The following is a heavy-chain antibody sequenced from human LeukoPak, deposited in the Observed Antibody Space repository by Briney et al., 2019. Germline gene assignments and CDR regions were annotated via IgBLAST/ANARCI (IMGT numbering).Heavy chain of an antibody. CDR2: ISGSGGST. J-gene: IGHJ3*02. CDR1: GFTFSSYA. Sequence: WGSLRLSCAASGFTFSSYAMSWVRQAPGKRLEWVSAISGSGGSTYYADSVKGRFTISRDNSKNTLYLQMNSLRAEDTAVYYCRLLHGDSAFDIWGQGTMVTVSS. D-gene: IGHD3-10*01. CDR3: RLLHGDSAFDI. V-gene: IGHV3-23*01.